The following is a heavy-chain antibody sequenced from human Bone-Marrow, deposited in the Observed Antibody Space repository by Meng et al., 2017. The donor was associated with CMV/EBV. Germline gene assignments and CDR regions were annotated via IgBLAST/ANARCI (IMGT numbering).Heavy chain of an antibody. CDR3: ARGARLAV. CDR2: INHSGST. J-gene: IGHJ6*02. CDR1: GGSFSGYY. V-gene: IGHV4-34*01. Sequence: SETLSLTCAVYGGSFSGYYWSWIRQPPGKGLEWIGEINHSGSTNYNPSLKSRVTISVDTSKNQFSLKLSSVTAADTAVYYCARGARLAVWGQGTTVTVPS. D-gene: IGHD6-6*01.